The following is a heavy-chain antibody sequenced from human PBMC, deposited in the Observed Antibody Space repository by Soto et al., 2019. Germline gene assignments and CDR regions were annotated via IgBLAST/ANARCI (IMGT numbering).Heavy chain of an antibody. V-gene: IGHV4-59*06. D-gene: IGHD3-9*01. J-gene: IGHJ5*02. CDR2: IFYGGST. CDR3: AGEYYHFLPAPPWFDP. Sequence: SETLSLTCNVSGGSINGYYWSWIRQHPGKGLEWIGYIFYGGSTYYNPSLKRRVVISIDTSKNQFSLKLRAVTAADTAVYYCAGEYYHFLPAPPWFDPWGQG. CDR1: GGSINGYY.